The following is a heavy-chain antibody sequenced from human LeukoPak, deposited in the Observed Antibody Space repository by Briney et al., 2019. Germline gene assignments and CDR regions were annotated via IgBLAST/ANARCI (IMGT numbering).Heavy chain of an antibody. CDR2: IYTSGST. D-gene: IGHD1-1*01. CDR3: ARDNPFNWNYWYFDL. V-gene: IGHV4-4*07. CDR1: GGSISSYY. Sequence: PSETLSLTCTVSGGSISSYYWSWIRQPAGKGLEWIGRIYTSGSTNYNPSLKSRVTMSVDTSKNQFSLKLSSVTAADTAVYYCARDNPFNWNYWYFDLWGRGTLVTVSS. J-gene: IGHJ2*01.